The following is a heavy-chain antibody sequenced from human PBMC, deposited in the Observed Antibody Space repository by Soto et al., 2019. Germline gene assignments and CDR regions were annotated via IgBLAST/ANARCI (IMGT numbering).Heavy chain of an antibody. CDR2: IWYDGSNK. V-gene: IGHV3-33*01. Sequence: GGSLRLSCAASGFTFSSYGMHWVRQAPGKGLEWVAVIWYDGSNKYYADSVKGRFTISRDNSKNTLYLQMNSLRAEDTAVYYCARDVSNALGVLWFGELACDYWGQGTLVTVSS. CDR3: ARDVSNALGVLWFGELACDY. D-gene: IGHD3-10*01. CDR1: GFTFSSYG. J-gene: IGHJ4*02.